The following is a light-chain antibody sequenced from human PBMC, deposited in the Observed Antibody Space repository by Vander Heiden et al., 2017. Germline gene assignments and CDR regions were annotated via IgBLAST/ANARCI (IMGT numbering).Light chain of an antibody. CDR1: QGISNY. CDR2: AAS. V-gene: IGKV1-27*01. J-gene: IGKJ1*01. CDR3: QKYKGAPRT. Sequence: DIQMTQSPSSLSASVGDRVTITCRASQGISNYLAWYQQKPGKVPKLLIYAASTLQRGVPSRFRGSGSGTDFTLTIGSLQPEDVATYGCQKYKGAPRTFGQGTKVKIK.